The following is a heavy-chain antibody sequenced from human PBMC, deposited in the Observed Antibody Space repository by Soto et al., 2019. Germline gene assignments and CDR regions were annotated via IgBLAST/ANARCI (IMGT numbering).Heavy chain of an antibody. J-gene: IGHJ6*02. D-gene: IGHD3-10*01. CDR3: ARDLCPLGSGSACPLYGLDI. CDR1: GYTFTGHY. CDR2: LKSDNGGT. Sequence: QVQLVQSGAQVKPPGASVKVPCKASGYTFTGHYMHWVRQVSGKRLEHLGWLKSDNGGTYYAPKFQGRVTFTRDTSTSTAYMELSGLQSDDTAVYFCARDLCPLGSGSACPLYGLDIWGQGTTVVVS. V-gene: IGHV1-2*02.